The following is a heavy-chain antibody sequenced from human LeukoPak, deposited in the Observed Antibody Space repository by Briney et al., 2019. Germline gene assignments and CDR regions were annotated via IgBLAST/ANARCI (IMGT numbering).Heavy chain of an antibody. CDR3: AKAPSPDGPGSYFDY. J-gene: IGHJ4*02. CDR1: GFTFDDYA. D-gene: IGHD3-10*01. V-gene: IGHV3-9*03. CDR2: LSWNSNNI. Sequence: GGSLRLSCAASGFTFDDYAMHWVRQAPGKGLEWVSGLSWNSNNIGYADSVKGRFTISRDNVKNSLYLQMNSLRAEDMALYYCAKAPSPDGPGSYFDYWGQGSLVTVSS.